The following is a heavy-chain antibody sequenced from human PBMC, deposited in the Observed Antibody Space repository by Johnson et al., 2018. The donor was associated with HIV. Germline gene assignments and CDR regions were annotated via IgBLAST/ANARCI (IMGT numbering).Heavy chain of an antibody. CDR3: ASGTYYNFWSGYYGAFDI. V-gene: IGHV3-30-3*01. D-gene: IGHD3-3*01. CDR2: ISYDGSNK. CDR1: GFTFSSYA. Sequence: VQVVESGGGVVQPGRSLRLSCAASGFTFSSYAMHWVRQAPGKGLEWVAVISYDGSNKYYADSVKGRFTISRDNSKNTLYLQMNSLRAEDTAGYYCASGTYYNFWSGYYGAFDIWGQGTMVTVSS. J-gene: IGHJ3*02.